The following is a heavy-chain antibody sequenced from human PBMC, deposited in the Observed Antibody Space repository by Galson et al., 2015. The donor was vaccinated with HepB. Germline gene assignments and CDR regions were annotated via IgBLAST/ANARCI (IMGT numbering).Heavy chain of an antibody. D-gene: IGHD2-21*01. Sequence: SVKVSCKASGGTFSSYAISWVRQAPGQGLEWMGGIIPIFGTANYAQKFQGRVTMTRDTSTSTVYMELSSLRSEDTAVYYCARGRYCGGDCYSRIGAFDIWGQGTMVTVSS. CDR1: GGTFSSYA. CDR3: ARGRYCGGDCYSRIGAFDI. V-gene: IGHV1-69*05. J-gene: IGHJ3*02. CDR2: IIPIFGTA.